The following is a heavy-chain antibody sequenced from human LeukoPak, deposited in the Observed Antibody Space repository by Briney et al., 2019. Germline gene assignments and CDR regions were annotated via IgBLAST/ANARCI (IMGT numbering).Heavy chain of an antibody. CDR2: IYSGGST. V-gene: IGHV3-53*01. CDR1: GFTVSSNY. D-gene: IGHD6-19*01. J-gene: IGHJ4*02. Sequence: GGSLRLSCAASGFTVSSNYMSWVRQAPGKGLEWVSVIYSGGSTYYADSVKGRFTISRDNSKNTLYLQMNSLRAEDTAVYYCARGADRYSSGLDYWGQGTLVTVSS. CDR3: ARGADRYSSGLDY.